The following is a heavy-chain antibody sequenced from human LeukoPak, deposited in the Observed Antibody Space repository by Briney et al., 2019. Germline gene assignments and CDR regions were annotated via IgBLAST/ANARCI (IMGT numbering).Heavy chain of an antibody. V-gene: IGHV3-53*01. Sequence: SGGSLRLSCAASGFTVSSNYMSWVRQAPGKGLEWVSVIYSGGSTYYADSVKGRFTISRDNAKNSLYLQMNSLRAEDTAVYYCARNPPRYFNWGQGTLVTVSS. CDR3: ARNPPRYFN. CDR2: IYSGGST. D-gene: IGHD1-26*01. J-gene: IGHJ4*02. CDR1: GFTVSSNY.